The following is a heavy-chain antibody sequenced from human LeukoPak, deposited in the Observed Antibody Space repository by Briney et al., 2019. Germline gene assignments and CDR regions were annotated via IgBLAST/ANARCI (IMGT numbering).Heavy chain of an antibody. CDR1: GGSFSGYY. D-gene: IGHD3-3*01. CDR3: AYGRYDFRGFYYMDV. V-gene: IGHV4-34*01. CDR2: INHSGST. Sequence: SETLSLTCAVYGGSFSGYYWSWIRQPPGKGLEWIGEINHSGSTNYNPSLKSRVTISVDTSKNQFSLKLSSVTAADTAVYYCAYGRYDFRGFYYMDVWGKGTTVTVSS. J-gene: IGHJ6*03.